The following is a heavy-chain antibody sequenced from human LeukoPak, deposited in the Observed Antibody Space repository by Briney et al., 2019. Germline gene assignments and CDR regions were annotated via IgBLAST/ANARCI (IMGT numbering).Heavy chain of an antibody. J-gene: IGHJ4*02. CDR1: GFTFSSYA. V-gene: IGHV3-23*01. Sequence: GGSLRLSCAASGFTFSSYAMSWVRQAPGKGLEWVSTIGSTGSNTYYTDSVTGRLTISRDNSKNTLYLQINGLRADDTAVYYCAKSMSTVTTSPFWGQGTLVTVSS. CDR2: IGSTGSNT. D-gene: IGHD4-17*01. CDR3: AKSMSTVTTSPF.